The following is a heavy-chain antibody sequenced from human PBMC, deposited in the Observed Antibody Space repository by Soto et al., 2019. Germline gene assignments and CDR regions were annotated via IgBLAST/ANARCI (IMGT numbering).Heavy chain of an antibody. D-gene: IGHD1-1*01. CDR2: IYATGTT. V-gene: IGHV4-4*07. CDR1: GASISGFY. J-gene: IGHJ5*02. CDR3: VRDGTKTLRDWFDP. Sequence: SETLSLTCSVSGASISGFYWSWIRKSAGKGLGWIGRIYATGTTDYNPSLKSRVMMSVDTSKKQFSLKLRSVTAADTAVYYCVRDGTKTLRDWFDPWGQGISVTVSS.